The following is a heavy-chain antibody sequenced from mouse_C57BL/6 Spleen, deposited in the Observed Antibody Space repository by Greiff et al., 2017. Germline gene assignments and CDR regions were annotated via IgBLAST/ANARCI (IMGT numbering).Heavy chain of an antibody. CDR2: IYPGDGDT. D-gene: IGHD1-1*01. CDR1: GYAFSSSW. Sequence: VQLQQSGPELVKPGASVKISCKASGYAFSSSWMNWVKQRPGKGLEWIGRIYPGDGDTNYNGKFKGKATLTADKSSSTAYLQLSSLTSEVSAVYVCARDYYGSSYFDYWGQGTTLTVSS. CDR3: ARDYYGSSYFDY. V-gene: IGHV1-82*01. J-gene: IGHJ2*01.